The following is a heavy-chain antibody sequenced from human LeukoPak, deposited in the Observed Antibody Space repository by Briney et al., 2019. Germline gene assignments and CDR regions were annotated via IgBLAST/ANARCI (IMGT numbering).Heavy chain of an antibody. CDR2: ISGSGGST. CDR3: AKDLFRVVVPAAMPFYGMDV. J-gene: IGHJ6*02. Sequence: GGSLRLSCAASGFTFSSYAMSWVRQAPGKGLEWVSAISGSGGSTYYADSVKGRFTISRDNSKNTLYLQMNSLGAEDTAVYYCAKDLFRVVVPAAMPFYGMDVWGQGTTVTVSS. CDR1: GFTFSSYA. V-gene: IGHV3-23*01. D-gene: IGHD2-2*01.